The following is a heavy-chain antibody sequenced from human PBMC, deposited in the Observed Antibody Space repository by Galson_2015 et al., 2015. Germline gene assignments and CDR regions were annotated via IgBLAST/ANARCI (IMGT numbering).Heavy chain of an antibody. D-gene: IGHD6-19*01. Sequence: SLRLSCAASGFTFSSYTMHWVRQAPGKGLEWTALISHDGSNKYYADSVKGRFTISRDNSKNTLYLQMNSLRAEDAALYFCARSRSGWSYDAFDIWGQGTMVTVSS. J-gene: IGHJ3*02. CDR2: ISHDGSNK. CDR3: ARSRSGWSYDAFDI. CDR1: GFTFSSYT. V-gene: IGHV3-30-3*01.